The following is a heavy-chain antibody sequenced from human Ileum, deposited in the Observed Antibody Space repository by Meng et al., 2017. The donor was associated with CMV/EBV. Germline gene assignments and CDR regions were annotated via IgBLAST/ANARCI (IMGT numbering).Heavy chain of an antibody. CDR3: ARGGYDDDRVNPSVY. V-gene: IGHV1-46*01. J-gene: IGHJ4*02. CDR2: INPSDATT. D-gene: IGHD3-16*01. CDR1: GYTFTNSF. Sequence: QVEVVQSGAAVKRPGSSVKVSCKTSGYTFTNSFMHWVRQAPGQGLEWVGIINPSDATTSYSQSFQGRVTVTRDTSTSTVYMELSNLRSEDTAVYYCARGGYDDDRVNPSVYWGQGTLVTVSS.